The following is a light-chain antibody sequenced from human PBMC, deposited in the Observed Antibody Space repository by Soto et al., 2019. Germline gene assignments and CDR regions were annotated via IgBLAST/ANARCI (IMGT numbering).Light chain of an antibody. Sequence: EIVLTQSPATLSLSPWERATLSCRASQSVSSYLAWYQQKPGQAPRLLIYGASSRATGIPDRFSGSGSGTDFTLTISRLEPEDFAVYYCQQYGSSLWTFGQGTKVDIK. CDR2: GAS. CDR3: QQYGSSLWT. V-gene: IGKV3-20*01. J-gene: IGKJ1*01. CDR1: QSVSSY.